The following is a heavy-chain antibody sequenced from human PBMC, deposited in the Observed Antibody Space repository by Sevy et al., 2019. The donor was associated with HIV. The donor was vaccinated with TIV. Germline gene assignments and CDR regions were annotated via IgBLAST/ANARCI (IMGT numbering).Heavy chain of an antibody. J-gene: IGHJ4*02. CDR3: ARGGYDGWALDN. Sequence: GGSLRLSCAASESTFRSYTLHWVRQAPGKGLDWVSVLSHVGGGKYYADSVKGRFTISRDNSKNTLDLQMNNLRDDDAAIYYCARGGYDGWALDNWGRGTLVTVSS. CDR2: LSHVGGGK. D-gene: IGHD5-12*01. V-gene: IGHV3-30-3*01. CDR1: ESTFRSYT.